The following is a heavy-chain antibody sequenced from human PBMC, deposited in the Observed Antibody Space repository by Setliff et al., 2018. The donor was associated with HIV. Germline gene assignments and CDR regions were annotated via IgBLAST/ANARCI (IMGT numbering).Heavy chain of an antibody. V-gene: IGHV4-59*01. CDR3: ARAVNFDY. D-gene: IGHD6-19*01. CDR2: IYIYNSGST. J-gene: IGHJ4*02. Sequence: PSETLSLTCSVSGGSFSGYYWSWIRQHPGKGLEWIGYIYIYNSGSTNYNPSLTSRVTISADTSRNQFSLKLTSVTAADTAIYYCARAVNFDYWGQGTQGTVSS. CDR1: GGSFSGYY.